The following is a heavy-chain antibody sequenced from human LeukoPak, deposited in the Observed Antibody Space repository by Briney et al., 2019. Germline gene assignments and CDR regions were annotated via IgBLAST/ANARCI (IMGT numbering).Heavy chain of an antibody. CDR1: GYSFTSYW. J-gene: IGHJ4*02. CDR3: ASLEMATDY. Sequence: GEYLKISCNGSGYSFTSYWVSWVRQMPGKGLEWMGRIDPSDSYTNYSPSFQGHVTISADKSISTAYLQWGGLKASDTAMYYCASLEMATDYWGQGTLVTVSS. D-gene: IGHD5-24*01. V-gene: IGHV5-10-1*01. CDR2: IDPSDSYT.